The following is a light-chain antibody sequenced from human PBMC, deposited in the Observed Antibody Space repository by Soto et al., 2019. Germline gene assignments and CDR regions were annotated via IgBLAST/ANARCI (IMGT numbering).Light chain of an antibody. CDR2: DDN. CDR1: DIASKS. CDR3: QVWDSSSDHYV. Sequence: SYELAQPPSVSVAPGQTARISCGGNDIASKSVHWSQQKPGQAPVLVVYDDNDRPPGIPERLSGSNSGDTATLTISRVEAGDEADYYCQVWDSSSDHYVFGSGTKVTV. V-gene: IGLV3-21*02. J-gene: IGLJ1*01.